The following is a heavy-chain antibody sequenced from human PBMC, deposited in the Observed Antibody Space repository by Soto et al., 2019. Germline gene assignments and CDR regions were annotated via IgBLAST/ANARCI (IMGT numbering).Heavy chain of an antibody. Sequence: GASVKVSCKVSGYTLTELSMHWVRQAPGKGLEWMGGFDPEDGETIYAQKFQGRVTMTEDTSTDTAYMELSSLRSEDTAVYYCATANLYSTNGVCYIAPSPPTPNYGMDVWGHGTTVTVSS. CDR1: GYTLTELS. D-gene: IGHD2-8*01. J-gene: IGHJ6*02. CDR3: ATANLYSTNGVCYIAPSPPTPNYGMDV. CDR2: FDPEDGET. V-gene: IGHV1-24*01.